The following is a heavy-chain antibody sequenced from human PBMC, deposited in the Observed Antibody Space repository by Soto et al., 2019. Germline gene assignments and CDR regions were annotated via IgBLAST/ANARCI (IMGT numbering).Heavy chain of an antibody. J-gene: IGHJ5*02. V-gene: IGHV5-51*01. D-gene: IGHD1-1*01. CDR3: VVQQKLPWVNA. Sequence: GESLKISCKGSGYTFSGYWIDWERQMSGQGLERMGIIYPDDSDARYSPSFQAQVTISADESIPTAYLHWDSLKASDTAIYYCVVQQKLPWVNAWGQGTLVTVSS. CDR2: IYPDDSDA. CDR1: GYTFSGYW.